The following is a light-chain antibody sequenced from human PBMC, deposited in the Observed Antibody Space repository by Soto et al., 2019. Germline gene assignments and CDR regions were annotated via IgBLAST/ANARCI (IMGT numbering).Light chain of an antibody. J-gene: IGKJ1*01. Sequence: DIVMTQSPDSLTVSLGERATINCKSSRNVLYPSNNENYLSWYQQKPGQPPKLLIYWASTRKSGVPDRFSGSVSGTDFTLTINSLQAQDVAIYYCQQHYTSPGTFRQGTKVEIK. CDR2: WAS. CDR3: QQHYTSPGT. V-gene: IGKV4-1*01. CDR1: RNVLYPSNNENY.